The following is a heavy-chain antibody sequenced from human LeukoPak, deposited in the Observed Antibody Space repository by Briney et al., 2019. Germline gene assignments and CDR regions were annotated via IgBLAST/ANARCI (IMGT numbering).Heavy chain of an antibody. V-gene: IGHV3-66*01. CDR2: IYSGGST. CDR3: ASDSYSPEYFQH. D-gene: IGHD2-15*01. CDR1: GFTVSYSY. J-gene: IGHJ1*01. Sequence: GGSLRLSCAASGFTVSYSYMTWVRQAPGKGLEWVSVIYSGGSTFYADSVKGRFTISRDNSKNTLYLQMNSLRAEDTAVYYCASDSYSPEYFQHWGQGTLVTVSS.